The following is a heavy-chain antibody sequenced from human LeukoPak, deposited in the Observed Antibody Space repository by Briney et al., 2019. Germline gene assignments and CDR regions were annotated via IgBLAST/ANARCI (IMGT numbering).Heavy chain of an antibody. D-gene: IGHD2-8*01. J-gene: IGHJ5*01. V-gene: IGHV4-39*07. CDR3: ARDQEAYCTSSSCFQFAP. CDR2: MYSSGST. Sequence: NPSETLSLTCTVSGGSISSSSYYWGWIRQPPGKGLEWIGSMYSSGSTYYNPSLKSRVTMFVDTSKNQFSLRLTSVTAADTATYYCARDQEAYCTSSSCFQFAPWGQGTLVIVSS. CDR1: GGSISSSSYY.